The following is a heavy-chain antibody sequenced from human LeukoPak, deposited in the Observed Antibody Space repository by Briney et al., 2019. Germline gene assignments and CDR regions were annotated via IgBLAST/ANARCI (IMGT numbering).Heavy chain of an antibody. CDR1: GGSLSSYY. V-gene: IGHV4-4*07. CDR3: ARDRSGSYSLPGGMSIYYYYYYYMDV. D-gene: IGHD1-26*01. CDR2: IYTSAST. Sequence: SETLSLTCTVSGGSLSSYYWSWIRQPAGKGLESIGRIYTSASTNYHPYLKGRVTMSVDTSKSQFSLKLSSVTVADTAVYYCARDRSGSYSLPGGMSIYYYYYYYMDVWGKGTTVTVSS. J-gene: IGHJ6*03.